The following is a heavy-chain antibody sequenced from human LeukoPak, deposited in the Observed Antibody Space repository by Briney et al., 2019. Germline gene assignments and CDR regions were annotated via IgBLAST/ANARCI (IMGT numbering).Heavy chain of an antibody. CDR3: ARGVDRGVDY. CDR1: GYTFTSYD. CDR2: VSPNNGGT. Sequence: GASAKVSCKASGYTFTSYDINWVRQATGQGLEWMGWVSPNNGGTYYAQKFQGRITMTRNTSITTTYMELSGLTSEDTAVYYCARGVDRGVDYWGQGTLVTVSS. V-gene: IGHV1-8*01. J-gene: IGHJ4*02. D-gene: IGHD3-3*01.